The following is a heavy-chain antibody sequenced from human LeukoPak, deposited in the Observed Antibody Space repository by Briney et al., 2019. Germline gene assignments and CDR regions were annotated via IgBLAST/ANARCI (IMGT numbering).Heavy chain of an antibody. CDR2: IKTKTDGDRT. Sequence: GESLRLSCVVSGFTFSNAWMSWIRQAPGKGLEWVGRIKTKTDGDRTDYAAPVEGRFTISRDDSKNTLSLQMNSLKTEDTAVYYCVGGPARICYWGQGTLVTVSS. V-gene: IGHV3-15*01. CDR3: VGGPARICY. D-gene: IGHD3-16*01. CDR1: GFTFSNAW. J-gene: IGHJ4*02.